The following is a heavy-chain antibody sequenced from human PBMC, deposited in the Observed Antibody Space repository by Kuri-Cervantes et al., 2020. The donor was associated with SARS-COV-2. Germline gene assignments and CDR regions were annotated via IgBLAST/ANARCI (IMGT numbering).Heavy chain of an antibody. CDR3: ATGSTSGWYRRDFDF. Sequence: GESLKISCAASGFTFSSYSMNWVRQAPGKGLEWVSSISSSSSYIYYADSVKGRFTISRDNAKNSLYLQMNSLKTEDTGVYYCATGSTSGWYRRDFDFWGLGTLVTVSS. V-gene: IGHV3-21*03. J-gene: IGHJ4*02. CDR2: ISSSSSYI. D-gene: IGHD6-19*01. CDR1: GFTFSSYS.